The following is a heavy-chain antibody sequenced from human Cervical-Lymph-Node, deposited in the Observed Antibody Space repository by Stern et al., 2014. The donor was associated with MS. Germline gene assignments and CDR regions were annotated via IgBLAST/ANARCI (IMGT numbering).Heavy chain of an antibody. CDR2: IGAEVDA. CDR3: ARGIPAYSGYDDNFNWFDP. Sequence: EVKLVESGGGFVQPGGSLRLSCAASGFTFSSYDMHWVRQSAGKLQEWVSTIGAEVDAYYPAAVTVRFTISRDTANNSFHLQVASLRPGDTAVYFCARGIPAYSGYDDNFNWFDPWGQGTLVTVSS. D-gene: IGHD5-12*01. CDR1: GFTFSSYD. J-gene: IGHJ5*02. V-gene: IGHV3-13*01.